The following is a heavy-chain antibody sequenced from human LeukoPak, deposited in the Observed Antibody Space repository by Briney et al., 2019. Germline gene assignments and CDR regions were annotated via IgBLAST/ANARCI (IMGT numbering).Heavy chain of an antibody. V-gene: IGHV4-59*01. CDR1: GGSISSYY. Sequence: KPSETLSLTCTVSGGSISSYYWSWIRQPPGKGLEWIGYIYYSGSTNYNPSLKSRVTISVDTSKNQFSLKLSSVTAADTAVYYCTRAQYNPYYFDYWGQGTLVTVSS. CDR2: IYYSGST. D-gene: IGHD1-14*01. CDR3: TRAQYNPYYFDY. J-gene: IGHJ4*02.